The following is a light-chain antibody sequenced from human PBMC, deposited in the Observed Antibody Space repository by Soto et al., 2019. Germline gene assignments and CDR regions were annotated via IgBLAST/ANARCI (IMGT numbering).Light chain of an antibody. CDR1: SSDVGGYNY. J-gene: IGLJ1*01. V-gene: IGLV2-8*01. CDR2: EVS. Sequence: QSALTQPASVSGSPGQSITISCTGTSSDVGGYNYVSWYQQHPGKAPKLMIYEVSKRPSGVPDRFSGSKSGNTASLTVSGLQAEDEADYYCSPYAGSNNFVFGTGTKVTVL. CDR3: SPYAGSNNFV.